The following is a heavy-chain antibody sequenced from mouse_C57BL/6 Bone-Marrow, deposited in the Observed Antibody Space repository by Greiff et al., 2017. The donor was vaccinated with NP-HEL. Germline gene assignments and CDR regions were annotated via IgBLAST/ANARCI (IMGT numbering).Heavy chain of an antibody. CDR3: ASLYYYGGFYYAMDY. CDR1: GYTFTSYG. J-gene: IGHJ4*01. V-gene: IGHV1-81*01. CDR2: IYPRSGNT. D-gene: IGHD1-1*01. Sequence: VKLQQSGAELARPGASVKLSCKASGYTFTSYGISWVKQRTGQGLEWIGEIYPRSGNTYYNEKFKGKATLTADKSSSTAYMELRSLTSEDSAVYFCASLYYYGGFYYAMDYWGQGTSVTVSS.